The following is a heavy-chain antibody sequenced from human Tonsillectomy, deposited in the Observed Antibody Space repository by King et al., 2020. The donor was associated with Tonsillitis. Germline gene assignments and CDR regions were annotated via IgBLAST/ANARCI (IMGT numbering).Heavy chain of an antibody. CDR1: GGSISSYY. CDR3: ARDLGSRSWYTDDAFDI. CDR2: IYYSGST. D-gene: IGHD6-13*01. Sequence: VQLQESGPGLVKPSETLSLTCTVSGGSISSYYWSWIRQPPGKGLEWIGYIYYSGSTNYNPSLKSRVTISVDTSKNQFSLKLSSVTAADTAVYYCARDLGSRSWYTDDAFDIWGQGTMVTVSS. J-gene: IGHJ3*02. V-gene: IGHV4-59*01.